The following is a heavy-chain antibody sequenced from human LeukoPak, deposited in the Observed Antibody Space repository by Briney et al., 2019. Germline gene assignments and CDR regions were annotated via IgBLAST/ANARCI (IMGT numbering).Heavy chain of an antibody. CDR2: FIPRSGMS. V-gene: IGHV1-69*13. D-gene: IGHD4-17*01. CDR3: ARALADDYGDYNWFDP. CDR1: GGTFSSYA. J-gene: IGHJ5*02. Sequence: SVKVSCKASGGTFSSYAITWVRQAPGQGLEWMGGFIPRSGMSNYARRLQGRVTITADESTSTAYMELSSLRSEDTAVYYCARALADDYGDYNWFDPWGQGTLVTVSS.